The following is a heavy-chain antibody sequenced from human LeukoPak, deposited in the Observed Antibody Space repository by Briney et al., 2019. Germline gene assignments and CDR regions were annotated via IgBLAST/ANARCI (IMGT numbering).Heavy chain of an antibody. CDR1: GGTFSSYA. V-gene: IGHV1-69*06. CDR3: ARASGSYGDYWAKHYYYYYYYMDV. D-gene: IGHD4-17*01. CDR2: IIPIFGTA. Sequence: SVKVSCKASGGTFSSYAISWVRQAPGQGLEWMGGIIPIFGTANYAQKFQGRVTITADKSTSTAYMELSSLRSEDTAVYYCARASGSYGDYWAKHYYYYYYYMDVWGKGTTVTVSS. J-gene: IGHJ6*03.